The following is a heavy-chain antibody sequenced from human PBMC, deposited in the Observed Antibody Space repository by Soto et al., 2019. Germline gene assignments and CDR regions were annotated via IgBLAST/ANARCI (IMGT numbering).Heavy chain of an antibody. CDR2: INPNSGGT. D-gene: IGHD1-20*01. CDR3: ARGVHGKYNWNDVSLDY. J-gene: IGHJ4*02. CDR1: GYIFTDYY. V-gene: IGHV1-2*06. Sequence: ASVKVSCKASGYIFTDYYMHWVRQAPGQELGWMGRINPNSGGTNYAQKFQGRDTMTRDTSISTAYMELSRLRSDDTAVYYCARGVHGKYNWNDVSLDYWGQGTLVTVSS.